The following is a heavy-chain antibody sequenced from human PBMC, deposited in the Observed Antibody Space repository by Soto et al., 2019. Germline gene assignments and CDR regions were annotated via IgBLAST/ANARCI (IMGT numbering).Heavy chain of an antibody. CDR1: GFTFSNYA. J-gene: IGHJ4*02. V-gene: IGHV3-23*01. Sequence: GGSLRLSCAASGFTFSNYAMSWVRQAPGKGLEWVSGISGSADNTYYTDSVKGRFTISRDNSKNTLYLQVNSLRAEDTAVYYCATRAYYDSRGYYYYYFDYWGQGTLVTVSS. CDR2: ISGSADNT. CDR3: ATRAYYDSRGYYYYYFDY. D-gene: IGHD3-22*01.